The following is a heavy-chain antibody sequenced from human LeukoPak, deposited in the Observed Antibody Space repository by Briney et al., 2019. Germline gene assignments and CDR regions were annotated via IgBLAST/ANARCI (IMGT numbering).Heavy chain of an antibody. D-gene: IGHD6-19*01. CDR1: GGSFSGYY. CDR3: ARGGGEQWLVLYYYGMDV. V-gene: IGHV4-34*01. J-gene: IGHJ6*02. CDR2: INHSGST. Sequence: PSETLSLTCAVYGGSFSGYYWSWIRQPPGKGLEWIGEINHSGSTNYNLSLKSRVTISVDTSKNQFSLKLSSVTAADTAVYYCARGGGEQWLVLYYYGMDVWGQGTTVTVSS.